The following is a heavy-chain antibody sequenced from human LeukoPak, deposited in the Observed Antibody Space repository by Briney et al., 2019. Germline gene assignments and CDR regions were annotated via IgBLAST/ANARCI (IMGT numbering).Heavy chain of an antibody. D-gene: IGHD2-15*01. CDR2: IKADGYEK. CDR3: ARDSYSGGIDY. V-gene: IGHV3-7*01. Sequence: GGSLRLSCVASEFTFSTYWMSWVRQAPGKGLEWVANIKADGYEKYYVDSVKGRFTISRDNAKNSLYLQVNSLRGEDTAVYYCARDSYSGGIDYWGQGTLVTVSS. CDR1: EFTFSTYW. J-gene: IGHJ4*02.